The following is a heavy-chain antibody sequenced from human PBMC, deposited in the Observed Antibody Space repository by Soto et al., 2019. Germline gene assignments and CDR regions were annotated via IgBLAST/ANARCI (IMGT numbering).Heavy chain of an antibody. D-gene: IGHD2-15*01. V-gene: IGHV1-18*01. CDR3: ARAGAAPYYHYGMDV. Sequence: QVQLVQSGAEVRKPGASVKVSCKASGYTFSTSGMSWLRQAPGQGLEWMGWISTYNGDTNAAPKFQDRVTMTSDTSTSTVYMELRSLRSDDTAVYYCARAGAAPYYHYGMDVWGQGTRVTVSS. J-gene: IGHJ6*02. CDR2: ISTYNGDT. CDR1: GYTFSTSG.